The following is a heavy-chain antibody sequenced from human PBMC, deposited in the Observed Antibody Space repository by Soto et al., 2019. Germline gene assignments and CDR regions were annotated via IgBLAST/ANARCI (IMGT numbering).Heavy chain of an antibody. V-gene: IGHV3-23*01. Sequence: GGSLRLSCAASGFTLTKASMSWVRQAPGKGLEWVSAISGSGGSTYYADSVKGRFTISRDNSKNTLYLQMNSLRAEDTAVYYCARGDYYDTSGPFSDAFDIWGRGTMVTVSS. CDR3: ARGDYYDTSGPFSDAFDI. J-gene: IGHJ3*02. CDR2: ISGSGGST. D-gene: IGHD3-22*01. CDR1: GFTLTKAS.